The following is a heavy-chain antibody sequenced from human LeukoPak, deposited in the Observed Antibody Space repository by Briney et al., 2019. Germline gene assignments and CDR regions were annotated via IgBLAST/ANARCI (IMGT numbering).Heavy chain of an antibody. D-gene: IGHD2-2*01. V-gene: IGHV3-48*04. J-gene: IGHJ4*02. CDR1: GFTFSSYA. Sequence: QTGGSLRLSCAASGFTFSSYAMSWVRQAPGKGLEWVSYISSSGSTIYYADSVKGRFTISRDNAKNSLYLQMNSLRAEDTAVYYCAKGVVVAPDVTPFDYWGQGTLVTVSS. CDR2: ISSSGSTI. CDR3: AKGVVVAPDVTPFDY.